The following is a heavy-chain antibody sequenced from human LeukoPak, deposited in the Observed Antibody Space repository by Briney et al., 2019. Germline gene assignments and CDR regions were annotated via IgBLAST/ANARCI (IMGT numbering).Heavy chain of an antibody. CDR3: ARDFRAYGAPLDY. CDR1: GFTFSSYG. Sequence: GGSLRLSCAASGFTFSSYGMHWVRQAPGKGLEWVAVIWYDGSNKYYADSVKGRFTISRDNSKNTLYLQMNSLRAEDTAVYYCARDFRAYGAPLDYWGQGTLVTVSS. D-gene: IGHD4-17*01. CDR2: IWYDGSNK. V-gene: IGHV3-33*01. J-gene: IGHJ4*02.